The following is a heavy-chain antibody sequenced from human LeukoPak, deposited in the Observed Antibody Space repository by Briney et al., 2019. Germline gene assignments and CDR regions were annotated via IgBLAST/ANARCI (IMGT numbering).Heavy chain of an antibody. CDR2: ISASGDRT. J-gene: IGHJ4*02. CDR3: AKGARLFCSSASCYLGDY. Sequence: PGGSLRLSCAASGFTFSNYAMSWVRQAPGKGLEWVSGISASGDRTYNADSVKGRFTSSRDNSKNTLFLQMNSLRAEDTAVYYCAKGARLFCSSASCYLGDYWGQGTLVTVSS. CDR1: GFTFSNYA. D-gene: IGHD2-2*01. V-gene: IGHV3-23*01.